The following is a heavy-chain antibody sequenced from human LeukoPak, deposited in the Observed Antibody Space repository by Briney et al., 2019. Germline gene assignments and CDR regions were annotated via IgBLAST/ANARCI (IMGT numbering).Heavy chain of an antibody. V-gene: IGHV4-39*01. J-gene: IGHJ4*02. D-gene: IGHD3-3*01. CDR1: GGSISSSSYY. Sequence: SETLSLTCTVSGGSISSSSYYWGWIRQPPGKGREWIGSIYYSGSTYYNPSLKSRVTISVDTSKNQFSLKLSSVTAADPAVYYCARHGDFWSGYYDDYWGQGTLVTVSS. CDR3: ARHGDFWSGYYDDY. CDR2: IYYSGST.